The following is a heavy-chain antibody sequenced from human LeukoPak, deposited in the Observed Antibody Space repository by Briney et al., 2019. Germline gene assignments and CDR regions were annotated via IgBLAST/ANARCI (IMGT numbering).Heavy chain of an antibody. CDR1: SGSISSFY. CDR2: VDTSGST. D-gene: IGHD3-16*01. J-gene: IGHJ6*03. Sequence: SETLSLTCSVSSGSISSFYWTWVRQSAWKGLEWIGRVDTSGSTHYNPSLKGRATMSLDTSKYQFSLRPTSVTVADTAVYYCARGQGGASYYMDVWGKGTTVTVSS. V-gene: IGHV4-4*07. CDR3: ARGQGGASYYMDV.